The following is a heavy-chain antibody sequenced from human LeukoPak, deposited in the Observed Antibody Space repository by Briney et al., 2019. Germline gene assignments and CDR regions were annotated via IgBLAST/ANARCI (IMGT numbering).Heavy chain of an antibody. CDR2: ISSSSSTI. D-gene: IGHD1-14*01. Sequence: GGSLRLSCAASGFTFSSYSMNWVRQAPGKVLEWVSYISSSSSTIYYADSVKGRFTISRDNAKNSLYLQMNSLRAEDTAVYYCARHRPIDYWGQGTLVTVSS. CDR3: ARHRPIDY. J-gene: IGHJ4*02. V-gene: IGHV3-48*01. CDR1: GFTFSSYS.